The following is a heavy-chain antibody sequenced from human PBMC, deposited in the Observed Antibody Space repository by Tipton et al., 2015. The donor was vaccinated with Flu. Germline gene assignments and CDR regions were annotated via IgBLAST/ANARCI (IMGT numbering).Heavy chain of an antibody. J-gene: IGHJ6*02. CDR1: GFTFNTYT. CDR2: ISDNGGTT. CDR3: ARGMNSGLVDV. Sequence: SLRLSCAASGFTFNTYTMNWVRQAPGKGLEYVSAISDNGGTTHYASSVKGRFTISRDNSKNTLYLQMGSLRADDMAVYYCARGMNSGLVDVWGQGTTVTVSS. V-gene: IGHV3-64*01. D-gene: IGHD2/OR15-2a*01.